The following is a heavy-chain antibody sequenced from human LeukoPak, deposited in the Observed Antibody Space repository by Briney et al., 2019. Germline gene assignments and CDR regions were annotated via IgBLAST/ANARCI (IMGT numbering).Heavy chain of an antibody. CDR1: GGSFSGYY. V-gene: IGHV4-34*01. Sequence: SETLSLTCAGYGGSFSGYYWSWIRQPPGKGLEWIGEINHSGSTNYNPSLKSRVTISVNTSKNQYSLKLSSVTAADTAVYYCARGRAYYGSGRPFDYWGQGTLVTVSS. CDR2: INHSGST. J-gene: IGHJ4*02. D-gene: IGHD3-10*01. CDR3: ARGRAYYGSGRPFDY.